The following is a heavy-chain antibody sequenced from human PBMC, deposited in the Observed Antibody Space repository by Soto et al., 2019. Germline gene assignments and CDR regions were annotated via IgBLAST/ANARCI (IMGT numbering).Heavy chain of an antibody. CDR1: GYTFTGYY. D-gene: IGHD3-10*01. CDR2: INPNSGGT. Sequence: QVQLVQSGAEVKKPGASVKVSCKASGYTFTGYYMHWVRQAPGQGLEWMGWINPNSGGTNYAQKFQGWVTMTSDTSISTAYMELSRLRSDDTAVYYCAREVLWFGEGLEFDPWGQGTLVTVSS. J-gene: IGHJ5*02. CDR3: AREVLWFGEGLEFDP. V-gene: IGHV1-2*04.